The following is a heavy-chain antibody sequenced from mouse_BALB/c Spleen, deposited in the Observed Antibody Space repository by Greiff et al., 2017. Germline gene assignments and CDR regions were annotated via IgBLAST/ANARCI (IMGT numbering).Heavy chain of an antibody. CDR1: GFSLTGYG. CDR2: IWGDGST. Sequence: QVQLKQSGPGLVAPSQSLSITCTVSGFSLTGYGVNWVRQPPGKGLEWLGMIWGDGSTDYNSALKSRLSISKDNSKSQVFLKMNSLQTDDTARYYCARYGNSYYYAIDYWGQGTSVTVSS. J-gene: IGHJ4*01. D-gene: IGHD2-1*01. CDR3: ARYGNSYYYAIDY. V-gene: IGHV2-6-7*01.